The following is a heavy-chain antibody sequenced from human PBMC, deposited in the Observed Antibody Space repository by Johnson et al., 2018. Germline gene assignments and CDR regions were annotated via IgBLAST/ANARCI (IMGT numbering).Heavy chain of an antibody. D-gene: IGHD6-6*01. Sequence: EVQLVESGGGLVQPWGSLRLSCAASGFTFSNYAMHWVRQAPGKGLAYVSAISTMGGSTYYASSVKGRFTFSRDNSKNTRYLQMGSLRAEDMAVYYCARGGYSSSFSYYYYYMDVWGKGTTVTVSS. J-gene: IGHJ6*03. V-gene: IGHV3-64*01. CDR3: ARGGYSSSFSYYYYYMDV. CDR1: GFTFSNYA. CDR2: ISTMGGST.